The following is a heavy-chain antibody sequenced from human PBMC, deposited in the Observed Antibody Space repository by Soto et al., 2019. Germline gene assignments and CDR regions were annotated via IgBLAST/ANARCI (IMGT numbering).Heavy chain of an antibody. V-gene: IGHV3-23*01. Sequence: EVQLLESGGGLVQPGGSLRLSCAASGFTFYSYAMYWVRQAPGKGLEWISGISVSGYSTDYADSVKGRFTISRDNSMETLYLQITSLTTEDTSVYYCAKERFRAVSGLYYYHYGMDVWGQGTTVTVSS. D-gene: IGHD6-19*01. CDR2: ISVSGYST. CDR1: GFTFYSYA. J-gene: IGHJ6*02. CDR3: AKERFRAVSGLYYYHYGMDV.